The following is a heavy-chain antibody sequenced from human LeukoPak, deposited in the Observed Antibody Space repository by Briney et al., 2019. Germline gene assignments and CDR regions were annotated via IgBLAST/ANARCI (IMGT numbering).Heavy chain of an antibody. D-gene: IGHD6-13*01. Sequence: SETLSLTCTVSGGSVSSGSYYWSWIRQPPGKGLEWIGYIYYSGSTYYNPSLKSRVTISVDTSKNQFSLNLSSVTAADTAVYYCARLIAAAGPGNYWGQGTLVTVSS. CDR1: GGSVSSGSYY. CDR2: IYYSGST. J-gene: IGHJ4*02. CDR3: ARLIAAAGPGNY. V-gene: IGHV4-61*01.